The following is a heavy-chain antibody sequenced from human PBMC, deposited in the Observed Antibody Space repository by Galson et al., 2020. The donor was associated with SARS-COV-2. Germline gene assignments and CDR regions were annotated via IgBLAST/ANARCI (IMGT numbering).Heavy chain of an antibody. D-gene: IGHD3-9*01. V-gene: IGHV4-59*01. J-gene: IGHJ4*02. Sequence: SETLSLTCTVSGGSITSYYWSWIRQPPGKGLEWSGYIHYSGSTNYNPSLKSRVTISVDTSKNQLSLKLSSVAAADTAVYYCARSHDNLTGYFSFDDWGQGTLVTVSS. CDR1: GGSITSYY. CDR3: ARSHDNLTGYFSFDD. CDR2: IHYSGST.